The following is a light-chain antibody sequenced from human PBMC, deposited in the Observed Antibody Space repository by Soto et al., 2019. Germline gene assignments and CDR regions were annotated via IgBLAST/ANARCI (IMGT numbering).Light chain of an antibody. CDR2: HAS. J-gene: IGKJ1*01. CDR3: QNYNSYPWT. Sequence: DIQMTQSPSTLSASIGDRVTITCRASQTINNWLAWYQQKPGKAPNLLIYHASNLETGVPSRFSGSAFGTEFTLTISSLQPDDFATYYCQNYNSYPWTFGQGNKVEIK. V-gene: IGKV1-5*01. CDR1: QTINNW.